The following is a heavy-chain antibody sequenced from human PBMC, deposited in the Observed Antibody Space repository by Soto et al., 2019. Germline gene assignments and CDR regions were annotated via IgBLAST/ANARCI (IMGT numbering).Heavy chain of an antibody. Sequence: QVQLVESGGGLVKPGGSLRLSCAASGFTFSDYDMSWIRQAPGKGLEWVSYISSSSSDTNYADSVKGRFTITRDNAKNSLYLQMNSLRAEDTAVYYSASLPQFYYYGMDVWGQGTTVTVSS. CDR3: ASLPQFYYYGMDV. J-gene: IGHJ6*02. CDR1: GFTFSDYD. V-gene: IGHV3-11*06. CDR2: ISSSSSDT.